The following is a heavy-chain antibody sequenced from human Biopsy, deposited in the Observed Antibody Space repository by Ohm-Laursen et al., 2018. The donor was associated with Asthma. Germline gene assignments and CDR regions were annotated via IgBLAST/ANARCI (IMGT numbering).Heavy chain of an antibody. CDR1: GGTFNTYV. Sequence: SVKVSCKSLGGTFNTYVIGWVRQAPGQGLEWMGGINFVFGTTTYPQKFQDRVTITSDDSTSTVYMELSSLRSEDTAVYYCARKAGSCISRTCYSLDFWGQGTLVTVSS. CDR2: INFVFGTT. V-gene: IGHV1-69*13. CDR3: ARKAGSCISRTCYSLDF. J-gene: IGHJ4*02. D-gene: IGHD2-2*01.